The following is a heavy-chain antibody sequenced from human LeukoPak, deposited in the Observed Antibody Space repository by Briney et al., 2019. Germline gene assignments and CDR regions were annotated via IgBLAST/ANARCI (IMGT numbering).Heavy chain of an antibody. J-gene: IGHJ6*04. Sequence: GGSLRLSCAASGFTFSSYAMHWVRQAPGKGLEWVAVISYDGGNKYYADSVKGRFTISRDNSKNTLYLQMNSLRAEDTAVYYCARDLDDILTGSSHYYYGMDVWGKGTTVTVSS. CDR2: ISYDGGNK. CDR1: GFTFSSYA. V-gene: IGHV3-30*04. D-gene: IGHD3-9*01. CDR3: ARDLDDILTGSSHYYYGMDV.